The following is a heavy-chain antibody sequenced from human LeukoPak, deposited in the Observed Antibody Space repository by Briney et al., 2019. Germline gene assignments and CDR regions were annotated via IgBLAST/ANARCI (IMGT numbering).Heavy chain of an antibody. Sequence: GGSLRLSCAASGFTFSNYWMIWVRQAPGQGLEWVGNIKQDGSEKRYADSVRGRFTISRDNAQTSLYLQMNSLRAEDTAVYYCARASDPWLQLTWGQGTLVTVSS. J-gene: IGHJ5*02. CDR1: GFTFSNYW. CDR2: IKQDGSEK. CDR3: ARASDPWLQLT. D-gene: IGHD5-24*01. V-gene: IGHV3-7*05.